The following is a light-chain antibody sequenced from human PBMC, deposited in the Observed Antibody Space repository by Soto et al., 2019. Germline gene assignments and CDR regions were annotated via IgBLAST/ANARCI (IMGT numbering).Light chain of an antibody. CDR1: QSVSSY. V-gene: IGKV3-11*01. CDR2: DAS. CDR3: QQRSNWPPTWT. J-gene: IGKJ1*01. Sequence: EIVLTQSPATLSLSPGERSTLSCISIQSVSSYLAWYQQKPGQAPRLLIYDASNRATGIPARFSGSGSGTDFTLTISSLEPEDFAVYYCQQRSNWPPTWTFGQGTKVDI.